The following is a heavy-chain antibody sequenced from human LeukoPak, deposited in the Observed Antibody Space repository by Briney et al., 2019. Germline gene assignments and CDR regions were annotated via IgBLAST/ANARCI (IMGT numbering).Heavy chain of an antibody. Sequence: KPSETLSLTCTVPGDSIRSYYWSWIRQPPAEGLEYIGYIFYSGSSNYTPSLRSRVTMSVDTSKSQFSLKLRSVTAADTAVYYCARLLRDYYASSGSRYLFDHWGQRPVVRVP. CDR1: GDSIRSYY. J-gene: IGHJ4*02. CDR2: IFYSGSS. V-gene: IGHV4-59*12. CDR3: ARLLRDYYASSGSRYLFDH. D-gene: IGHD3-22*01.